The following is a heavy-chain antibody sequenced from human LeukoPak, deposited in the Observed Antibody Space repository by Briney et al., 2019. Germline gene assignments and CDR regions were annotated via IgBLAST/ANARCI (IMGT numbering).Heavy chain of an antibody. D-gene: IGHD2-21*01. CDR2: IIPIFGTA. J-gene: IGHJ5*02. CDR1: GYTFTGYY. CDR3: ASPGDSGGWFDP. Sequence: GASVKVSCKASGYTFTGYYMHWVRQAPGQGLEWMGGIIPIFGTANYAQKFQGRVTITTDESTSTAYMELSSLRSEDTAVYYCASPGDSGGWFDPWGQGTLVTVSS. V-gene: IGHV1-69*05.